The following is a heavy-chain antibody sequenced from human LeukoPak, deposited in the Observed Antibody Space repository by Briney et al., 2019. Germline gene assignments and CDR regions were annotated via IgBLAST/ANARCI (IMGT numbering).Heavy chain of an antibody. J-gene: IGHJ3*02. D-gene: IGHD3-10*01. CDR3: ARRAKGDYAFYI. Sequence: PSETLSLTCSVSGGSISTYYWIWIRQPPGKGLVWIGYIYYDGSTKYNPSLKSRGTISDDSSKNHVLRQLSSVTAAHTAVYYCARRAKGDYAFYIWGQGTMGTVSS. CDR1: GGSISTYY. CDR2: IYYDGST. V-gene: IGHV4-59*08.